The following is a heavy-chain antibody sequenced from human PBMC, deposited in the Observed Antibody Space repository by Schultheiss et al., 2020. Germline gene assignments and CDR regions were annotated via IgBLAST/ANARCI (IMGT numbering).Heavy chain of an antibody. CDR1: GFTFSSYA. V-gene: IGHV3-48*02. Sequence: GGSLRLSCAASGFTFSSYAMSWVRQAPGKGLEWVSYISSSSSTIYYADSVKGRFTISRDNAKNSLYLQMNSLRDEDTAVYYCARDFPPYYYGSGSYGMDVWGQGTTVTVSS. CDR2: ISSSSSTI. D-gene: IGHD3-10*01. J-gene: IGHJ6*02. CDR3: ARDFPPYYYGSGSYGMDV.